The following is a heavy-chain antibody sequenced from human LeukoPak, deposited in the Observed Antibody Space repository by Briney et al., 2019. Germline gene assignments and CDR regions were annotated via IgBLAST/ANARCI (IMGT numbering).Heavy chain of an antibody. Sequence: GGSLRLSCAASGFSFSSSAMHWVRQAPGKGLECVTFISYDGSNKYYVDSVRGRFTISRDNSKNTLYLQMNFLRAEDTAVYYCAGVRGPIYASSGYFYRYLQHGREGPRLSVSS. CDR2: ISYDGSNK. D-gene: IGHD3-22*01. J-gene: IGHJ1*01. CDR1: GFSFSSSA. CDR3: AGVRGPIYASSGYFYRYLQH. V-gene: IGHV3-30-3*01.